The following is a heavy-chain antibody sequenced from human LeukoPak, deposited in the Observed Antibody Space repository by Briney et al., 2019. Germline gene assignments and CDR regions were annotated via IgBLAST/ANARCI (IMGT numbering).Heavy chain of an antibody. J-gene: IGHJ4*02. D-gene: IGHD5-24*01. CDR3: TRDQMNY. CDR2: IFSNGGT. CDR1: EFTVSRNY. Sequence: GGSLRLSCTASEFTVSRNYMLWVRQAPGKGLEWVSLIFSNGGTHHADSVKGRFTISRDTSKNTVSLQMNSLRVEDTAMYYCTRDQMNYWGQGTLVTVSS. V-gene: IGHV3-53*01.